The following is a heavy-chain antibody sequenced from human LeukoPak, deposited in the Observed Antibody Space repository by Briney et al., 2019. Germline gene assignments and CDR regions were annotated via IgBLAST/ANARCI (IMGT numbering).Heavy chain of an antibody. CDR2: IYYSGST. CDR3: ARGLTRGYTYGGCFDP. Sequence: SETLSLTCTVSGGSISSSDYYWGWIRQPPRKGLEWIASIYYSGSTYYSPSLKSGVTISVDTSKNQFSLKLRSVTATDTAVYYCARGLTRGYTYGGCFDPWGQGTLVTVSS. CDR1: GGSISSSDYY. J-gene: IGHJ5*02. V-gene: IGHV4-39*01. D-gene: IGHD5-12*01.